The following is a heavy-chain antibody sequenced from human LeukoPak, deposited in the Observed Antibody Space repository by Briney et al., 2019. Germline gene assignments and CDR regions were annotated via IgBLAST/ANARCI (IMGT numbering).Heavy chain of an antibody. J-gene: IGHJ6*02. D-gene: IGHD5-12*01. CDR1: GGSISSGGYS. V-gene: IGHV4-30-2*01. CDR2: IYHSGST. CDR3: AREPHWGYEPGYYGMDV. Sequence: PSETLSLTCAVSGGSISSGGYSWSWIRQPPGKGLEWIGYIYHSGSTNYNPSLKSRVTISVDTSKNQFSLKLSSVTAADTAVYYCAREPHWGYEPGYYGMDVWGQGTTVTVSS.